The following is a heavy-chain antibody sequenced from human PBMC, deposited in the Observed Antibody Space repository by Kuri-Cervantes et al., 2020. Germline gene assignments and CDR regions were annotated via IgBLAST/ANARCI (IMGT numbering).Heavy chain of an antibody. V-gene: IGHV3-30*03. J-gene: IGHJ6*02. CDR3: ARDRGMMLLWFGGGMDV. CDR2: ISYDGSNK. CDR1: GFTFSSYG. D-gene: IGHD3-10*01. Sequence: GESLKISCAASGFTFSSYGMHWVRQAPGKGLEWVAVISYDGSNKYYADSVKGRFTISRDNSKNTLYLQMNSLGAEDTAVYYCARDRGMMLLWFGGGMDVWGQGTTVTVSS.